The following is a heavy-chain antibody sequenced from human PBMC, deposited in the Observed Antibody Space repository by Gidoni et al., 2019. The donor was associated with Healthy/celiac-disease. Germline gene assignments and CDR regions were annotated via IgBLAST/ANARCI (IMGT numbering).Heavy chain of an antibody. CDR2: ISYDGSNK. CDR1: GFTFSSYA. CDR3: ARDARISGSQYDAFDI. J-gene: IGHJ3*02. D-gene: IGHD1-26*01. V-gene: IGHV3-30-3*01. Sequence: QVQLVESGGGVVQPGRSLRLSCAASGFTFSSYAMHWVRQAPGKGLEWVAVISYDGSNKYYADSVKGRFTISRDNSKNTLYLQMNSLRAEDTAVYYCARDARISGSQYDAFDIWGQGTMVTVSS.